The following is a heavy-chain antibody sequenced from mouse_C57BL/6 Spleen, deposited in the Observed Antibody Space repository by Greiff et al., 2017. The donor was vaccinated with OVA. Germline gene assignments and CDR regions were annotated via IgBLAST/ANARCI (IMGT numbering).Heavy chain of an antibody. Sequence: EVQVVESGGGLVKPGGSLKLSCAASGFTFSSYAMSWVRQTPEKRLEWVATLSDGGSYTYYPDNVKGRFTISRDNAKNNLYLQMSHLKSEDTAMYYCARDRPTGSSWYFDVWGTGTTVTVSS. V-gene: IGHV5-4*01. CDR2: LSDGGSYT. D-gene: IGHD1-1*01. CDR1: GFTFSSYA. J-gene: IGHJ1*03. CDR3: ARDRPTGSSWYFDV.